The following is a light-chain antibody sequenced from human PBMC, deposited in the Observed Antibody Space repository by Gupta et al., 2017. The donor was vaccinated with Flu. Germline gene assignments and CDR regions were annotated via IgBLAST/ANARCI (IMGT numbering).Light chain of an antibody. J-gene: IGKJ4*01. CDR1: QGISNY. V-gene: IGKV1-9*01. CDR3: QQVNGYPRT. CDR2: AAS. Sequence: DIQLTQSPSFLSASVGDRVTITCRASQGISNYVAWYQQKPGSAPKLLIYAASTLHSGVPSRFSGSGSGTEFTLTISSLQAEDFAAYYCQQVNGYPRTFGGGTKVEIK.